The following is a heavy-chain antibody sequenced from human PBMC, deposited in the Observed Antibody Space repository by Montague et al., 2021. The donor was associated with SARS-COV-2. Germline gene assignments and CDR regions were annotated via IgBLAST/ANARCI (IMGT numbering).Heavy chain of an antibody. J-gene: IGHJ4*01. D-gene: IGHD2/OR15-2a*01. CDR3: ARGSEYYYHPFDY. V-gene: IGHV4-4*07. Sequence: SETLSLTCTVSGASMSGYHWSWIRQPAGKALEWIGRVYSNGDNTXKPSLKSRLTMSVDTSERQFSLKMTFVSAAYTAIYYCARGSEYYYHPFDYWGHGNLVTVSS. CDR2: VYSNGDN. CDR1: GASMSGYH.